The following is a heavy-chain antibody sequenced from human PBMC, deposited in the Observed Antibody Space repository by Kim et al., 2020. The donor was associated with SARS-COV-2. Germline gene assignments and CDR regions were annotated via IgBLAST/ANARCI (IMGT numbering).Heavy chain of an antibody. CDR2: INTNTGNP. CDR1: RYTFSDYA. J-gene: IGHJ3*02. V-gene: IGHV7-4-1*02. CDR3: AREIPDLLTHDAFDI. D-gene: IGHD3-16*01. Sequence: ASVKVSCKASRYTFSDYAMNWVRQAPGQGLEWMGYINTNTGNPTYAQGFTGRFVFSLDTSVNTAYLQISGLKAEDTAVYYCAREIPDLLTHDAFDIWGQGTMVTVSS.